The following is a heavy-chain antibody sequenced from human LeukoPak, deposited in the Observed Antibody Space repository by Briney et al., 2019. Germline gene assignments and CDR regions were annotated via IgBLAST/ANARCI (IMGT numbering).Heavy chain of an antibody. CDR2: ISWNSGSI. V-gene: IGHV3-9*01. D-gene: IGHD6-13*01. CDR1: GFTFDDYA. J-gene: IGHJ6*04. Sequence: PGGFLRLSCAASGFTFDDYAMHWVRQAPGKGLEWVAGISWNSGSIGYADSVKGRFTISRDNSKNTLYLQMNSLRAEDTAVYYCARAKGYSSSWSPGDVWGKGTTVTVSS. CDR3: ARAKGYSSSWSPGDV.